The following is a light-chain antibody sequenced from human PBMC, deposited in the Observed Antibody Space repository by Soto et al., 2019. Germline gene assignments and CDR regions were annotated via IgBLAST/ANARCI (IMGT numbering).Light chain of an antibody. CDR1: QTISSW. J-gene: IGKJ5*01. Sequence: DIQVAQSPSSLSGSVGDRVTITCRASQTISSWLARYQQKPGKAPKLLIYKASNLKSGVPSRFSGSGSGTEFTLTISSLEPEDFGVYYCQHRRNWPVSFGQGTRLEIK. CDR3: QHRRNWPVS. V-gene: IGKV1-5*03. CDR2: KAS.